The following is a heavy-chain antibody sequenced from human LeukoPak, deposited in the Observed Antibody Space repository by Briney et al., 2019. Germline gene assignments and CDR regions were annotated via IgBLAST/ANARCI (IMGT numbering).Heavy chain of an antibody. CDR3: ARGAGYCSSTSCPPRPYYFDY. CDR1: GYTFTGYY. J-gene: IGHJ4*02. D-gene: IGHD2-2*01. V-gene: IGHV1-2*02. CDR2: INPNSGGT. Sequence: GASVKVSCKASGYTFTGYYMHWVRQAPGQGLEWMGWINPNSGGTNYAQKFQGRVTMTRDTSISTAYMKLSRLRSDDTAVYYCARGAGYCSSTSCPPRPYYFDYWGQGTLVTVSS.